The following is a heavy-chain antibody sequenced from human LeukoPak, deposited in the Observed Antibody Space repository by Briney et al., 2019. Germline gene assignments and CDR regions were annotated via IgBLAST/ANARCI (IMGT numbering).Heavy chain of an antibody. CDR1: GGSISSYY. CDR3: ARFTRYSYGYGFDH. V-gene: IGHV4-59*01. CDR2: IYYSGST. J-gene: IGHJ4*02. Sequence: SETLSLTCTVSGGSISSYYWSWIRQPPGKGLEWIGYIYYSGSTNYNPSLKSRVTISVDTSKNQFSLKLSSVTAADTAVYYCARFTRYSYGYGFDHWGQGTLDTVSS. D-gene: IGHD5-18*01.